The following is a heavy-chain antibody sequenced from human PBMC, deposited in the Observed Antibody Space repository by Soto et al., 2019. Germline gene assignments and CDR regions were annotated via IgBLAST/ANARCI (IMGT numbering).Heavy chain of an antibody. V-gene: IGHV4-31*03. CDR1: GGSISSGGYY. CDR3: ASIAGYCSGGSCYPVYNWFDP. Sequence: SETLSLTCTVSGGSISSGGYYWSWIRHHPGKGLEWIGYIYYSGSTYYNPSLKSRVTISVDTSKNQFSLKLSSVTAADTAVYYCASIAGYCSGGSCYPVYNWFDPWGQGTLVTVSS. J-gene: IGHJ5*02. D-gene: IGHD2-15*01. CDR2: IYYSGST.